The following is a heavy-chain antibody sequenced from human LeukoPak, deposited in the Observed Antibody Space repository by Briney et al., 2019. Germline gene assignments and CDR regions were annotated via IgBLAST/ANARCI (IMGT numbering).Heavy chain of an antibody. CDR1: GYSISSGYY. V-gene: IGHV4-38-2*02. J-gene: IGHJ3*02. CDR2: IYYSGST. Sequence: PSETLSLTCTVSGYSISSGYYWGWIRQPPGKGLEWIGSIYYSGSTYYNPSLKSRVTISVDTSKNQFSLKLSSVTAADTAVYYCARDLSDIWGQGTMVTVSS. CDR3: ARDLSDI.